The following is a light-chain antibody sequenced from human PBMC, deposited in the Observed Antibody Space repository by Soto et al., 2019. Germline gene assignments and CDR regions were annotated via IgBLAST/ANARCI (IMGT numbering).Light chain of an antibody. CDR1: QGISSS. V-gene: IGKV1-13*02. J-gene: IGKJ4*01. Sequence: AIQLTQSPSSLSASVGDRVTITCRASQGISSSLAWYQQKLGKAPSLLIYDASSLESGVPSRFSGSGSGTDFTLPISSLQPEDFATYYCQQFNSYPQTFGGGTKVEIK. CDR3: QQFNSYPQT. CDR2: DAS.